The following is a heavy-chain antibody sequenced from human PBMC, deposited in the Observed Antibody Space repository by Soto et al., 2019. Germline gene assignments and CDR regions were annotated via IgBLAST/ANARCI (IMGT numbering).Heavy chain of an antibody. CDR3: ARGLLTGYYYDYYYGMDV. D-gene: IGHD3-9*01. J-gene: IGHJ6*02. V-gene: IGHV3-21*01. Sequence: LRLSCAASGFTFSSYSMNWVRQAPGKGLEWVSSISSSSSYIYYADSVKGRFTISRDNAKNSLYLQMNSLRAEDTAVYYCARGLLTGYYYDYYYGMDVWGQGTTVTVSS. CDR2: ISSSSSYI. CDR1: GFTFSSYS.